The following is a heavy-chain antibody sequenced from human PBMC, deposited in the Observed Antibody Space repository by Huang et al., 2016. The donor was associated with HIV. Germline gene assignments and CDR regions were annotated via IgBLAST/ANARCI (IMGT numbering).Heavy chain of an antibody. CDR2: IADDGSNK. J-gene: IGHJ1*01. Sequence: QVQLVESGGGVVQPGRSLRLSCAASGFIFSNYGMHWVRQAAGKGLVWVALIADDGSNKYYTDSVKGRFSISRDNSKNTLYLQMNSLRAEDTAVYYCALKGDSSGWEYFRHWGQGTLVTVSS. CDR1: GFIFSNYG. CDR3: ALKGDSSGWEYFRH. D-gene: IGHD6-19*01. V-gene: IGHV3-30*03.